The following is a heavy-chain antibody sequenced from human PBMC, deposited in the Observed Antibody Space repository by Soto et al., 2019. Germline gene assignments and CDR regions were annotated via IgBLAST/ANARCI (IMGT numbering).Heavy chain of an antibody. CDR1: GDSFSAFY. V-gene: IGHV1-2*02. D-gene: IGHD5-12*01. J-gene: IGHJ6*03. CDR3: ARESGGATATLDYYYFYMDV. Sequence: QVQLVQSGAEVKKPGASVKVSCKTSGDSFSAFYLHWGRQAPGQGLEWLGWINPNGGATKYAQKFRGRVAMTRDTSIRTAYLELSSLRSDDTAIYYCARESGGATATLDYYYFYMDVWGKGTTVTVSS. CDR2: INPNGGAT.